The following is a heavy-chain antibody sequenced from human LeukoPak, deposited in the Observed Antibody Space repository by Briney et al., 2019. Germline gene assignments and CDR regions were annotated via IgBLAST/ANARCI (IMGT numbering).Heavy chain of an antibody. Sequence: GGSLRLSCAASGFTFSSYGMNWVRQAPGRGLEWVAVISYDGSIKDHADSVKGRFTISRDNSKNTLYLQINSLRPEDTAVYYCARELEYCSGGNCYSEGSIDYWGQGTLVIVSS. CDR1: GFTFSSYG. V-gene: IGHV3-30*04. J-gene: IGHJ4*02. CDR3: ARELEYCSGGNCYSEGSIDY. D-gene: IGHD2-15*01. CDR2: ISYDGSIK.